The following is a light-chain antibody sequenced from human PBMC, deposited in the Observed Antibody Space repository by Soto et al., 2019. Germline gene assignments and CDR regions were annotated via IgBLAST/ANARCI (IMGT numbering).Light chain of an antibody. CDR2: EVS. J-gene: IGLJ2*01. V-gene: IGLV2-8*01. CDR3: SSYAGSPSV. CDR1: SSDVGGYNY. Sequence: QSVLTQPPSASVSPGQSVTISCTGTSSDVGGYNYVSWYQQHPDKAPKLMIYEVSKRPSGVPDRFSGSKSGNTASLTVSGLQAEDEADYYCSSYAGSPSVFGGGTKLTVL.